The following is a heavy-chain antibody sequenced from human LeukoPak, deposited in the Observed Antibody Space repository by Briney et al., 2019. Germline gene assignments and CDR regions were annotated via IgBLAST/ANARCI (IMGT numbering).Heavy chain of an antibody. Sequence: SETLSLTCTVSGGSIRRGDYYWSWIRQPPGKGLEWIGYIYYSGNTYYNPSLKSRVTISVDASKKQFSLEMSSVTAADAAVYYCARATITMAVGVPADAFDICGQGTVVTVSS. D-gene: IGHD5-24*01. CDR1: GGSIRRGDYY. J-gene: IGHJ3*02. CDR3: ARATITMAVGVPADAFDI. V-gene: IGHV4-30-4*08. CDR2: IYYSGNT.